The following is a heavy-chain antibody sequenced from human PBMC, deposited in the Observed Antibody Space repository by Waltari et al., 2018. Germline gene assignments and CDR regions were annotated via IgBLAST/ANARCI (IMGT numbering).Heavy chain of an antibody. CDR3: ARGRSRNYDFWSGYTWTKPIRSYDAFDI. Sequence: QVQLVQSGAEVKKPGASVKVSCKASGYTFTSYDINWVRQATGQGLEWMGGLNPNSGNTGYAQKFQGRVTMTRNTSISTACMELSSLRSEDTAVYYCARGRSRNYDFWSGYTWTKPIRSYDAFDIWGQGTMVTVSS. V-gene: IGHV1-8*01. CDR1: GYTFTSYD. D-gene: IGHD3-3*01. J-gene: IGHJ3*02. CDR2: LNPNSGNT.